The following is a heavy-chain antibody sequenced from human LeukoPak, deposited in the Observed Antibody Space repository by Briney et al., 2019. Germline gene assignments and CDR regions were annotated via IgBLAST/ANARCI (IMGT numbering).Heavy chain of an antibody. J-gene: IGHJ5*02. CDR1: GGTFSIYA. CDR2: IIPIFGTA. V-gene: IGHV1-69*13. CDR3: ARAVIAAAGNWFDP. D-gene: IGHD6-13*01. Sequence: ASVKVSCKASGGTFSIYAISWVRQAPGQGLEWMGGIIPIFGTANYAQKFQGRVTITADESTSTAYMELSSLGSEDTAVYYCARAVIAAAGNWFDPWGQGTLVTVSS.